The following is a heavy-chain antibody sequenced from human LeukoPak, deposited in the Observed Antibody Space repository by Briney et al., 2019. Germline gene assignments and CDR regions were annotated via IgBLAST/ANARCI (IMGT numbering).Heavy chain of an antibody. D-gene: IGHD1-26*01. CDR3: ARILVGATLIPFDY. CDR1: GFTFSSYP. Sequence: GGSLRLSCAASGFTFSSYPMHWVRQAPGKGLEYVSGINNNGVTTYYANSVKGRFTISRDNSKNTLYLQMGSLRAEDMAVYYCARILVGATLIPFDYWGQGTLVTVSS. V-gene: IGHV3-64*01. J-gene: IGHJ4*02. CDR2: INNNGVTT.